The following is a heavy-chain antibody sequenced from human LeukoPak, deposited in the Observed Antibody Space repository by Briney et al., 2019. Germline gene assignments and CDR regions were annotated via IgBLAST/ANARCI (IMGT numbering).Heavy chain of an antibody. Sequence: ASAKVSCKASGYTFTSYYMHWVRQAPGQGLEWMGIINPSGGSTSYAQKFQGRVTMTRDTSTSTVYMELSSLRSEDTAVYYCARIVVEDYYGMDVWGQGTTVTVSS. J-gene: IGHJ6*02. CDR1: GYTFTSYY. CDR2: INPSGGST. CDR3: ARIVVEDYYGMDV. V-gene: IGHV1-46*01. D-gene: IGHD2-21*01.